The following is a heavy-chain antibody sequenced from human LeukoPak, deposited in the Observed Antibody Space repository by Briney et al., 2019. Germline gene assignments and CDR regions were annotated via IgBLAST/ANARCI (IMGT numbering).Heavy chain of an antibody. CDR1: GFTFSSYW. CDR2: IKQDGSEK. V-gene: IGHV3-7*01. Sequence: GGSLRLSCAASGFTFSSYWMSWVRQAPGKGLQWVANIKQDGSEKYYVDSVKGRFTISRDNAKNTLYLQMNSLRAEDTAVYYCARDGELRYFDWLDAFDIWGQGTMVTVSS. J-gene: IGHJ3*02. D-gene: IGHD3-9*01. CDR3: ARDGELRYFDWLDAFDI.